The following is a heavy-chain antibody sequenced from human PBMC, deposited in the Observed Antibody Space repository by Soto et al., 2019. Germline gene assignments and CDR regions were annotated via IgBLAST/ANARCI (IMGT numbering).Heavy chain of an antibody. J-gene: IGHJ5*01. CDR1: GFTFSSYA. D-gene: IGHD3-9*01. CDR3: AKLRYFDWSAYNWFEY. V-gene: IGHV3-23*01. CDR2: ISGSGATT. Sequence: GGSLRLSCAASGFTFSSYAMTWVRQAPGRGLEWVSGISGSGATTSYADSVKGRFTVSRDNSKNTLYLQMNSLRVEDTAVYHCAKLRYFDWSAYNWFEYWGQGT.